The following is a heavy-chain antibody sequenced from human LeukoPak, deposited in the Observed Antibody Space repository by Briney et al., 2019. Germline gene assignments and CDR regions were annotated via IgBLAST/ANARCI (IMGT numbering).Heavy chain of an antibody. J-gene: IGHJ4*02. Sequence: GASVKVSCKASGYTFTSYGVSWVRQAPGQRLEWMGWISTVNDNTNYAQKFQGRVTMTTDTSTSTAYMELRSLRSDDTAVYYCAVADVHLWSHLRGWGQGTLVTVSS. V-gene: IGHV1-18*01. D-gene: IGHD5-18*01. CDR2: ISTVNDNT. CDR3: AVADVHLWSHLRG. CDR1: GYTFTSYG.